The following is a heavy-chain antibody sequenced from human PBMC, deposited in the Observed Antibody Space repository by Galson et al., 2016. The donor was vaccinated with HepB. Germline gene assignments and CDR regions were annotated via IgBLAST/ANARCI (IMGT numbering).Heavy chain of an antibody. Sequence: SLRLSCAASGFVFSNFGLSWVRQAPGKGLEWVASISTRRTTYYSDSVQGRFTTTRDNSNNTLYLQMNGLRAEHTAVYYFAKERLVRRIFDHWGQGTLLTVSS. CDR2: ISTRRTT. D-gene: IGHD1-1*01. CDR1: GFVFSNFG. J-gene: IGHJ4*02. CDR3: AKERLVRRIFDH. V-gene: IGHV3-23*01.